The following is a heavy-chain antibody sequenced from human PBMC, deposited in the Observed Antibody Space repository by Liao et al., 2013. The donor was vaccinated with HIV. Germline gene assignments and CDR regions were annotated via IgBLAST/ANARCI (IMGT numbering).Heavy chain of an antibody. CDR3: ARDLGGGGAQVYYYYYYYMDV. CDR2: IYTSGST. CDR1: GGSISSGSYY. Sequence: QVQLQESGPGLVKPSQTLSLTCTVSGGSISSGSYYWSWIRQPAGKGLEWIGRIYTSGSTNYNPSLKSRVTISVDTSKNQFSLKLSSVTAADTAVYYCARDLGGGGAQVYYYYYYYMDVWGKGTTVTVSS. D-gene: IGHD3-16*01. J-gene: IGHJ6*03. V-gene: IGHV4-61*02.